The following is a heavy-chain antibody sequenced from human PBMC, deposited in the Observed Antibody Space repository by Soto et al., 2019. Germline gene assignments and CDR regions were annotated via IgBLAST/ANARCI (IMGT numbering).Heavy chain of an antibody. CDR3: ARRTSFLGAFDY. J-gene: IGHJ4*02. V-gene: IGHV3-23*01. CDR2: VAAGGGHT. Sequence: HPGGSLRLSCVASGFSFDKYAMAWVRQAPGKGLEWVSHVAAGGGHTYYAESVKGRFTISGDNSKNTLFLQINTLRADDTAIYFCARRTSFLGAFDYWGQGVLVTVSS. D-gene: IGHD3-16*02. CDR1: GFSFDKYA.